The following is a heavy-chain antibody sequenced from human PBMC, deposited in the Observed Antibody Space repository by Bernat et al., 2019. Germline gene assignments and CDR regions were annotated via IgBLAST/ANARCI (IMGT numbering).Heavy chain of an antibody. CDR2: IKGDGSVT. D-gene: IGHD4-17*01. V-gene: IGHV3-74*01. Sequence: EVQLVESGGGSVQPGGSLRLSCAASGFALSSYCLHWVRQAPGKGLLWVSRIKGDGSVTTYADSVRGRFTVSRDKAKNTLYLQMKSLTADDTAVDYCARDDYGGYWGKGTLVTVSS. CDR1: GFALSSYC. CDR3: ARDDYGGY. J-gene: IGHJ4*02.